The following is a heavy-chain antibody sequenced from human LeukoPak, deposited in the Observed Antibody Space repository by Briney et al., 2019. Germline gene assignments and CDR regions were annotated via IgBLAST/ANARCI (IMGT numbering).Heavy chain of an antibody. V-gene: IGHV1-18*01. CDR1: GYTFTSYG. Sequence: ASVKVSCKASGYTFTSYGISWVRQAPGQGLEWMGWISAYNGNTNYAQKLQGRVTMTTDSSTSTAYMELRSLRPDDTAVYYCARGVVPAAMGYYFDYWGQGTLVTVSS. CDR3: ARGVVPAAMGYYFDY. CDR2: ISAYNGNT. D-gene: IGHD2-2*01. J-gene: IGHJ4*02.